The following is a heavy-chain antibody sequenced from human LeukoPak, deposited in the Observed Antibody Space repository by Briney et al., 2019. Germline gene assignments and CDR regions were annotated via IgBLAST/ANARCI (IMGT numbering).Heavy chain of an antibody. CDR3: ARGHDLLTM. Sequence: GASVKVSCKASGATFSSLAISGVRQAPGQGLEWMGGIFPISGTSNYAQKFQGRVTFTSDESTSTAYVELRSLRSEDTAVYYCARGHDLLTMWGQGTLVTVSS. CDR1: GATFSSLA. V-gene: IGHV1-69*01. J-gene: IGHJ4*02. D-gene: IGHD3-9*01. CDR2: IFPISGTS.